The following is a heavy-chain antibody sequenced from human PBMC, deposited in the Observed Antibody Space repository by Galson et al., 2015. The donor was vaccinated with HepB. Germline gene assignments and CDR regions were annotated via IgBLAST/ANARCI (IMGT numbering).Heavy chain of an antibody. V-gene: IGHV5-10-1*01. J-gene: IGHJ3*02. CDR3: ARLHFDNSGASSFDI. Sequence: QSGAEVKKPGESLRVSCKGSGYTFTSYWISWVRQMPGKGLEWVGRINPTDSYTNYSPSFQGHVTISPDRSISTAYLQWSSLKASDTAIYYCARLHFDNSGASSFDIWGQGTKVTVSS. CDR1: GYTFTSYW. CDR2: INPTDSYT. D-gene: IGHD3-22*01.